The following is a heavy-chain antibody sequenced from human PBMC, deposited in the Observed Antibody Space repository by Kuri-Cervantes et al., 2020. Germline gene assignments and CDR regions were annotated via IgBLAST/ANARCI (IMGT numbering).Heavy chain of an antibody. J-gene: IGHJ6*02. CDR1: GFTFSSYW. CDR3: ASSATARGGMDV. CDR2: MKQDGSQK. Sequence: GESLKISCVASGFTFSSYWMNWVRQAPGKGLEWVANMKQDGSQKYYVDSVKGRFTISRDNAKNSLYLQMNNLRAEDTAVYYCASSATARGGMDVWGQGTTVTVSS. D-gene: IGHD5-18*01. V-gene: IGHV3-7*01.